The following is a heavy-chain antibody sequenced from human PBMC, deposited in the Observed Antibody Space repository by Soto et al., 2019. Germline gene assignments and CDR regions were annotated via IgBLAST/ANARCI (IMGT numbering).Heavy chain of an antibody. CDR1: GFTFSSYS. Sequence: LRLSCAASGFTFSSYSMNWVRQAPGKGLEWVSCISSSSSYIYYSDSLKGRFTISRDNAKNSLYLQMNSLRGEDTAVYYCARDKSYYGSGSFDYWGLGALVTVSS. CDR2: ISSSSSYI. V-gene: IGHV3-21*01. J-gene: IGHJ4*02. CDR3: ARDKSYYGSGSFDY. D-gene: IGHD3-10*01.